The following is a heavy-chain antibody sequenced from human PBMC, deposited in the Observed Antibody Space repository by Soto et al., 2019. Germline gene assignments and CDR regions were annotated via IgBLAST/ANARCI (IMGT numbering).Heavy chain of an antibody. Sequence: QVQLVQSGAEVKKPGSSVKVSCKASGGTFSSYAISWVRQAPGQGLEWMGGIIPIFGTANYAQKFQGRVTITGDESTSEAYMELSSLRSEDTAVYYCARGHPGDCSSTSCYTIWFDPWGQGTLVTVS. CDR2: IIPIFGTA. CDR3: ARGHPGDCSSTSCYTIWFDP. CDR1: GGTFSSYA. V-gene: IGHV1-69*01. J-gene: IGHJ5*02. D-gene: IGHD2-2*02.